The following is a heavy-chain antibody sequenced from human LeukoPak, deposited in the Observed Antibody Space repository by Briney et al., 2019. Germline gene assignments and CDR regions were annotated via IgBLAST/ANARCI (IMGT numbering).Heavy chain of an antibody. J-gene: IGHJ5*02. CDR1: GYTFTSYG. Sequence: VASVKVSCEASGYTFTSYGISWVRQAPGQGLEWTGWISAYNGNTNYAQKLQGRVTMTTDTSTSTAYMELRSLRSDDTAVYYCARDYRSGSFWWFDPWGQGTLVTVSS. V-gene: IGHV1-18*01. CDR3: ARDYRSGSFWWFDP. CDR2: ISAYNGNT. D-gene: IGHD3-10*01.